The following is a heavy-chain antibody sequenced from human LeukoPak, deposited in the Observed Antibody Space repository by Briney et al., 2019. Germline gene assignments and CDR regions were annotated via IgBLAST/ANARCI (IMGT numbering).Heavy chain of an antibody. CDR3: AREGYRSGGSCSYGYFDY. V-gene: IGHV3-48*02. Sequence: GGSLRLSCAASGFTFSSYSMNWVRQAPGKGLEWVSYISSSSSTIYYADSVKGRFTISRDNAKNSLYLQMNSLRDEDTAVYYCAREGYRSGGSCSYGYFDYWGQGTLVTVSS. J-gene: IGHJ4*02. D-gene: IGHD2-15*01. CDR1: GFTFSSYS. CDR2: ISSSSSTI.